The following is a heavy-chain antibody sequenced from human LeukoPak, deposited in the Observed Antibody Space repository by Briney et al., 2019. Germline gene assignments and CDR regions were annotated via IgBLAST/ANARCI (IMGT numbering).Heavy chain of an antibody. CDR1: GFTFSSYA. CDR2: IRYDGSDK. D-gene: IGHD2/OR15-2a*01. J-gene: IGHJ4*02. Sequence: GSLRLSCAASGFTFSSYAMHWVRQAPGKGLEWVAFIRYDGSDKFYADSVKGRFTISRDNSKNTLYLQMNSLRVEDTAVYYCRDPFDYWGQGTLVTVSS. CDR3: RDPFDY. V-gene: IGHV3-30*02.